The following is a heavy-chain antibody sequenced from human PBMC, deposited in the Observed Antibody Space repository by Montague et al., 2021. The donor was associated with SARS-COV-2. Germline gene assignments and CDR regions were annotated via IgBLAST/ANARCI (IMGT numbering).Heavy chain of an antibody. CDR1: GFSLSTSGMC. D-gene: IGHD1-26*01. V-gene: IGHV2-70*11. CDR2: IDWGDDK. Sequence: PALVKPTQTLTLTCTFSGFSLSTSGMCVSWIRQPPGKALEWLARIDWGDDKYYSTSLKTRLTISKDTSKNQVVLTMTNMDPVDTATYYCARMRWELLGGVHYFDYWGQGTLVTVSS. CDR3: ARMRWELLGGVHYFDY. J-gene: IGHJ4*02.